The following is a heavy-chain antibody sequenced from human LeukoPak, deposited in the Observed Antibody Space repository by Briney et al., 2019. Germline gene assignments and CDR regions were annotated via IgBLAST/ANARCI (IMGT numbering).Heavy chain of an antibody. Sequence: SVKVSCKASGGTFSSYAISWVRQAPGQGLEWMGRIIPILGIANYAQKFQGRVTITADKSTSTAYMELSSLRSEDTAVYYCARVPGSSGWYGWGQGTLVTVSS. V-gene: IGHV1-69*04. CDR3: ARVPGSSGWYG. CDR1: GGTFSSYA. J-gene: IGHJ4*02. D-gene: IGHD6-19*01. CDR2: IIPILGIA.